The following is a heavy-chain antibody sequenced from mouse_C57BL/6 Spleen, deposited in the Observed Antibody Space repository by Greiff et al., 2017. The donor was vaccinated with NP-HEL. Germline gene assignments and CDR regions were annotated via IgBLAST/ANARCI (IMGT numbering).Heavy chain of an antibody. V-gene: IGHV5-4*01. J-gene: IGHJ4*01. CDR2: ISDGGSYT. Sequence: EVKVEESGGGLVKPGGSLKLSCAASGFTFSSYAMSWVRQTPEKRLEWVATISDGGSYTYYPDNVKGRFTISRDNAKNNLYLQMSHLKSEDTAMYYCARDPYAMDYWGQGTSVTVSS. CDR3: ARDPYAMDY. CDR1: GFTFSSYA.